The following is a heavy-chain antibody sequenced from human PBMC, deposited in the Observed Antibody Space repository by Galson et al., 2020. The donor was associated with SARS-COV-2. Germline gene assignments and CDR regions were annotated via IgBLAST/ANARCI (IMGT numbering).Heavy chain of an antibody. Sequence: GGSLRLSCAASGFTFDDYAMHWVRQAPGKGLEWVSGISWNSGSIGYADSVKGRFTISRDNAKNSLYLQMNSLRAEDTALYYCAKLSLGYSYGIDYWGQGTLVTVSS. CDR3: AKLSLGYSYGIDY. V-gene: IGHV3-9*01. CDR1: GFTFDDYA. D-gene: IGHD5-18*01. J-gene: IGHJ4*02. CDR2: ISWNSGSI.